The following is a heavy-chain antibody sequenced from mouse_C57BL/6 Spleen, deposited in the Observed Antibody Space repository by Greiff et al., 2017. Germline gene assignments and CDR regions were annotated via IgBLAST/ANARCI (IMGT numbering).Heavy chain of an antibody. D-gene: IGHD1-3*01. CDR1: GYTFTSYW. CDR2: IDPNSGGT. Sequence: QVQLKQPGAELVKPGASVKLSCKASGYTFTSYWMHWVKQRPGRGLEWIGRIDPNSGGTKYNEKFKSKATLTVDKPSSTAYMQLSSLTSEDSAVYYCAREWRDLAWFAYWGQGTLVTVSA. CDR3: AREWRDLAWFAY. V-gene: IGHV1-72*01. J-gene: IGHJ3*01.